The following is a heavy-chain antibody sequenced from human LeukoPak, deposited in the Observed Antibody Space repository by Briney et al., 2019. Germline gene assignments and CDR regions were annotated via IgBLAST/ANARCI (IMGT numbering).Heavy chain of an antibody. V-gene: IGHV1-69*04. CDR1: GGTFSSYA. D-gene: IGHD3-10*01. CDR3: AREAHWDATMVRGVIPRNYFDY. CDR2: IIPILGIA. J-gene: IGHJ4*02. Sequence: SVKVSCKASGGTFSSYAISWVRQAPGQGLEWMGRIIPILGIANYAQKFQGRVTITADKSTSTAYMELSSLRSEDTAVYYCAREAHWDATMVRGVIPRNYFDYWGQGTLVTVSS.